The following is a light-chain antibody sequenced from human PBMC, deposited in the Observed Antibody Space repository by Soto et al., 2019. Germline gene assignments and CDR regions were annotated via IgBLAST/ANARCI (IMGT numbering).Light chain of an antibody. J-gene: IGKJ1*01. CDR3: QQYNSYSPWT. Sequence: DIQMTQSPSSLSASIGDRVTIPCRASQSITNYLNWYQHKPGKTPKLLIYVASILQSGVPSRFSGSGSGTDFTLTISSLQPEDFATYYCQQYNSYSPWTFGQGTKVDIK. V-gene: IGKV1-39*01. CDR2: VAS. CDR1: QSITNY.